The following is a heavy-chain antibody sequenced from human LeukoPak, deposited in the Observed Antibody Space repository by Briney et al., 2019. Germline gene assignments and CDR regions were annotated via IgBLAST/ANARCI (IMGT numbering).Heavy chain of an antibody. Sequence: ASVKVSCKASGYTFTSYYMHWVRQAPGQGLEWMGIINPSGGSTSYAQKFQGRVTMTRDMSTSTVYMELNSLRSEDTAVYYCARGGEPYSSSSGHRGYYMDVWGKGTTVTVSS. CDR3: ARGGEPYSSSSGHRGYYMDV. CDR2: INPSGGST. CDR1: GYTFTSYY. D-gene: IGHD6-6*01. J-gene: IGHJ6*03. V-gene: IGHV1-46*01.